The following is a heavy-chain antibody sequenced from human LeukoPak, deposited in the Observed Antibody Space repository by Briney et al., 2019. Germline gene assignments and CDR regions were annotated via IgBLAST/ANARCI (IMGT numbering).Heavy chain of an antibody. V-gene: IGHV4-38-2*01. CDR2: IYHSGST. Sequence: PSETLSLTCAVSGYSISSGYYWGWIRQPPGNGLEWIGSIYHSGSTYYNPSLKSRVTISVDTSKNQFSLKLSSVTAADTAVYYCARVVYYDSSGYVIYFDYWGQGTLVTVSS. J-gene: IGHJ4*02. D-gene: IGHD3-22*01. CDR3: ARVVYYDSSGYVIYFDY. CDR1: GYSISSGYY.